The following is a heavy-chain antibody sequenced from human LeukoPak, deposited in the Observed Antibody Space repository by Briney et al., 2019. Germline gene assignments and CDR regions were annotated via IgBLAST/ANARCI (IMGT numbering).Heavy chain of an antibody. V-gene: IGHV1-18*01. D-gene: IGHD1-1*01. Sequence: ASVKVSCKASGYTFISYGITWVRQAPGQGHEWMGWISTYNGNTNYAQKLQDRVTMTRVTSTSTVYMELRNLRSDDTAMYYCARWGPVTTTPRVYDYYGMDAWGQGTTVTVSS. CDR1: GYTFISYG. CDR2: ISTYNGNT. CDR3: ARWGPVTTTPRVYDYYGMDA. J-gene: IGHJ6*02.